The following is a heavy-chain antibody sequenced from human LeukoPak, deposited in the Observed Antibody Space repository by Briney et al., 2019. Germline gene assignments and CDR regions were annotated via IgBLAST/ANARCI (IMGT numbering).Heavy chain of an antibody. V-gene: IGHV3-23*01. CDR1: GFSFSRAW. Sequence: PGGSLRLSCVASGFSFSRAWMTWVRQAPGKGLDWVSTIDTSGNTDYADSVKGRFTISRDNSRYTLYLQMNSLRAEDTAVYFCAKYSRPSSRVFDYWGQGTLATVSP. J-gene: IGHJ4*02. D-gene: IGHD6-13*01. CDR2: IDTSGNT. CDR3: AKYSRPSSRVFDY.